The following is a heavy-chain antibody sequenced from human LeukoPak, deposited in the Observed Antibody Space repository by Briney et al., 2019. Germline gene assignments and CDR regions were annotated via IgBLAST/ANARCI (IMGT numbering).Heavy chain of an antibody. V-gene: IGHV3-53*01. CDR3: ARERGRGRDSPWFDY. D-gene: IGHD1-26*01. CDR1: GFIVSGDF. J-gene: IGHJ4*02. Sequence: GSLRLSCAASGFIVSGDFMSWVRQAPGKGLEWVSVIYSDGSTYYADSVKGRFTISRDNSKNTLDLQMTGLRAEDTAVYYCARERGRGRDSPWFDYWGQGTLVTVTS. CDR2: IYSDGST.